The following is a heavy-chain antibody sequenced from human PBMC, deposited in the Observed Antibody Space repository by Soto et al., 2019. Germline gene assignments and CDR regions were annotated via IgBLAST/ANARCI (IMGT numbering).Heavy chain of an antibody. CDR3: ATAARHPYYYYMDV. CDR2: MNPNSGNT. CDR1: GYTFTSYD. V-gene: IGHV1-8*01. D-gene: IGHD6-6*01. Sequence: QVQLVQSGAEVKKPGASVKVSCKASGYTFTSYDINWVRQATGQGLEWMGWMNPNSGNTGYAQKFQGRVTMTRNTSISTAYMELSSLRSEDTAMYYCATAARHPYYYYMDVWGKGTTVTVSS. J-gene: IGHJ6*03.